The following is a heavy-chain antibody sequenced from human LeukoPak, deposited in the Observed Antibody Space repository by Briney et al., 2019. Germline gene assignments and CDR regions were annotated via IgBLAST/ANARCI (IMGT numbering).Heavy chain of an antibody. CDR2: IYYSGST. CDR1: GGSISSGDYY. V-gene: IGHV4-30-4*01. J-gene: IGHJ4*02. D-gene: IGHD3-22*01. CDR3: ARNYYDSRGGLDY. Sequence: SETLSLTCTVSGGSISSGDYYWSWIRQPPGKGLEWIGYIYYSGSTYYNPSLKNRVTISVDTSKNQFSLKLSSVTAADTAVYYCARNYYDSRGGLDYWGQGTLVTVSS.